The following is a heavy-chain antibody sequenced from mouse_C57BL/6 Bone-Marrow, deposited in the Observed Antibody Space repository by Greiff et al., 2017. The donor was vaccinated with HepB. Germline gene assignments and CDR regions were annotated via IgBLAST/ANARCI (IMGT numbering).Heavy chain of an antibody. CDR1: GFSFNTYA. V-gene: IGHV10-1*01. CDR3: VRHGDSWYFDV. CDR2: IRSKSNNYAT. Sequence: EVKLEESGGGLVQPKGSLKLSCAASGFSFNTYAMNWVRQAPGKGLEWVARIRSKSNNYATYYADSVKDRFTISRDDSESMLYLQMNNLKTEDTAMYYCVRHGDSWYFDVWGTGTTVTVSS. J-gene: IGHJ1*03.